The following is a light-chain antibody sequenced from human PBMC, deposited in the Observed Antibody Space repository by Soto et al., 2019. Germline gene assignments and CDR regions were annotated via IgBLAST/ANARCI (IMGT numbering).Light chain of an antibody. V-gene: IGKV3-11*01. CDR1: QSVSSY. CDR2: DAS. Sequence: EIVLTQSPATLSLSPGERATFSCRASQSVSSYLAWYQQKPGQAPRLLIYDASNRATSIPARFSGSGSGTDFTLTISSLEPEDFAVYYCQQRSNWTFGGGTKVEIK. CDR3: QQRSNWT. J-gene: IGKJ4*01.